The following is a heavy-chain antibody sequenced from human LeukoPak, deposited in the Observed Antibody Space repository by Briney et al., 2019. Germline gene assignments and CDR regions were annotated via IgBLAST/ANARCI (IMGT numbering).Heavy chain of an antibody. CDR1: GFTFGDYW. CDR3: ARDIPTDYYDSSGYYRSWYFDY. CDR2: IKRDGSAK. D-gene: IGHD3-22*01. J-gene: IGHJ4*02. Sequence: GGSLRLSCAATGFTFGDYWMTWVRRPPGKGLEWVANIKRDGSAKYYVDSVKGRFTLSRGNSKNTLYLQMNSLRAEDTAVYYCARDIPTDYYDSSGYYRSWYFDYWGQGTLVTVSS. V-gene: IGHV3-7*01.